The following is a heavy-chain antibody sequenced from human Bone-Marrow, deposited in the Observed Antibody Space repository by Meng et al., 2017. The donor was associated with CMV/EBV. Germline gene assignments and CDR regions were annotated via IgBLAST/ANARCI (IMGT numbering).Heavy chain of an antibody. D-gene: IGHD3-16*02. CDR1: GFTFSSYA. Sequence: GESLKISCAASGFTFSSYAMSWVRQAPGKGLEWVSAISGSGGSTYYADSVKGRFTISRDNAKNSLYLQMNSLRAEDTAVYYCARDPPYDYVWGSYRPPHGMVVWGQGTTVTVSS. CDR3: ARDPPYDYVWGSYRPPHGMVV. CDR2: ISGSGGST. V-gene: IGHV3-23*01. J-gene: IGHJ6*02.